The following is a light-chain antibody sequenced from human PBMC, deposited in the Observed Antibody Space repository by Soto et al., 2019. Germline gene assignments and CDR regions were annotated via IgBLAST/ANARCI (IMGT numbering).Light chain of an antibody. V-gene: IGKV3-20*01. CDR2: GAS. CDR1: QSVSSSY. Sequence: IVLTQSPGTLSLSPGERATLSCRASQSVSSSYLAWYQQKPGQAPRPRIYGASSRAIGIPDRFSGRGSGTDCTLTISRLEPEDFAVYYWQQYGSSPWTFGQGTKVQIK. J-gene: IGKJ1*01. CDR3: QQYGSSPWT.